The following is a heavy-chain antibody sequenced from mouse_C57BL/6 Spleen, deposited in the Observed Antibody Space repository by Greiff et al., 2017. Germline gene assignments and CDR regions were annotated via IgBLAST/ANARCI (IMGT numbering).Heavy chain of an antibody. D-gene: IGHD1-1*01. CDR1: GYTFTDYY. CDR2: IYPGSGNT. Sequence: VQLQQSGAELVRPGASVKLSCKASGYTFTDYYINWVKQRPGQGLEWIARIYPGSGNTSYNEKFKGKATLTAEKSSSTAYMQLSSLTSEDAAVYFCARGDYYGSYFDYWGQGTTLTVSS. CDR3: ARGDYYGSYFDY. V-gene: IGHV1-76*01. J-gene: IGHJ2*01.